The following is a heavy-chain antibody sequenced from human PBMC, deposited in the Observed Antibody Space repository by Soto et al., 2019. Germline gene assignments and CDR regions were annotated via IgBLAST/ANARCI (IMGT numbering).Heavy chain of an antibody. D-gene: IGHD3-22*01. V-gene: IGHV1-46*01. CDR1: GYTFTSYY. CDR2: INPSGGST. Sequence: ASVKFSFKASGYTFTSYYMHWVRQAPGQGLDCIGIINPSGGSTSYAQKFQGRVTMTRDTSTSTGYMELSSLRSEDTAVYYCARGYYYDSSGYKAYGMDVWGQGTTVTVSS. J-gene: IGHJ6*02. CDR3: ARGYYYDSSGYKAYGMDV.